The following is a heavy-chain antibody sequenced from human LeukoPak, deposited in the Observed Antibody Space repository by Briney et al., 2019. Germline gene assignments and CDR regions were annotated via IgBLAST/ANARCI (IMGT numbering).Heavy chain of an antibody. V-gene: IGHV3-7*03. CDR3: VRDHPAAGLIFDY. J-gene: IGHJ4*02. CDR2: INQDGSEK. Sequence: GGSLRLPCAASGFTLSSHWMSWVRQTPGKGLEWVANINQDGSEKYYVDSVKGRFTISRDNAKNSLYLQVNSLRAEDTAVYYCVRDHPAAGLIFDYWGQGTLVTVSS. CDR1: GFTLSSHW. D-gene: IGHD6-13*01.